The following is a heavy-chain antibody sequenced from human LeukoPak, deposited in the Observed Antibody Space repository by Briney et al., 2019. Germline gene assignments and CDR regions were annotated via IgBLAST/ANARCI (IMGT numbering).Heavy chain of an antibody. J-gene: IGHJ4*02. CDR1: GGSISSYY. Sequence: PSETLSLTCTVSGGSISSYYWSWIRQPPGKGLEWIGYIYYSGSTNYNPSLKSRVTISVDTSKNQFSLKLSSVTAADTAVYYCARHAAPLSYFDYWGQGTLVTVFS. V-gene: IGHV4-59*08. CDR2: IYYSGST. CDR3: ARHAAPLSYFDY. D-gene: IGHD6-13*01.